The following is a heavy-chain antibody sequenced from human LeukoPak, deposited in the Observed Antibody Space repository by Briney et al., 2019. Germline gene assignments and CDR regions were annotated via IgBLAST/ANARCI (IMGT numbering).Heavy chain of an antibody. J-gene: IGHJ3*02. D-gene: IGHD3-3*01. V-gene: IGHV3-23*01. CDR3: AKEGPYDFWSGHASAFDI. CDR2: ISGNGGST. Sequence: GGSLRLSCAASGFTFSSYAMNWVRQAPGKGLEWVSAISGNGGSTYYADSVKGRFTISRDNSKNTLYLQIDSLRAEDTAVYYCAKEGPYDFWSGHASAFDIRGQGTKVTVSS. CDR1: GFTFSSYA.